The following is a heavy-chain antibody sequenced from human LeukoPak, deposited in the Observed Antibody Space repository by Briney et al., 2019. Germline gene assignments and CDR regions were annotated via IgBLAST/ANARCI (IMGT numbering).Heavy chain of an antibody. CDR1: GYTFTSYD. J-gene: IGHJ4*02. Sequence: ASVEVSCKASGYTFTSYDINWVRQATGQGLEWMGWMNPNSGNTGYAQKFQGRVTMTRNTSISTAYMELSSLRSEDTAVYYCARGKEIEAGTGSDYWGQGTLVTVSS. D-gene: IGHD6-19*01. V-gene: IGHV1-8*01. CDR2: MNPNSGNT. CDR3: ARGKEIEAGTGSDY.